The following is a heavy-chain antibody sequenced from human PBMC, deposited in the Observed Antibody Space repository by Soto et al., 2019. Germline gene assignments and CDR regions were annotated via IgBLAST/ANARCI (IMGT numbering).Heavy chain of an antibody. D-gene: IGHD1-26*01. CDR3: VGGSPGIYYYYGMDV. CDR1: GFTFSSYA. J-gene: IGHJ6*02. CDR2: ISGRGGRT. V-gene: IGHV3-23*01. Sequence: EVQLLESGGGLVQPGGSLRLSCAASGFTFSSYAMSWVRQAPGKGLEWVSAISGRGGRTYYADSVKGRFTISRDNPKKTLYLQMNSLRAEDTAVYYCVGGSPGIYYYYGMDVWGQGTTVTVSS.